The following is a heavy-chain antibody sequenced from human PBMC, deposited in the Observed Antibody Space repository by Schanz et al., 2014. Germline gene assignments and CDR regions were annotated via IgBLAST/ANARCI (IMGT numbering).Heavy chain of an antibody. V-gene: IGHV3-66*01. CDR1: GFTVSSNY. CDR3: ARGGLIGSGLDDFDI. D-gene: IGHD3-10*01. CDR2: IYSGGST. J-gene: IGHJ3*02. Sequence: EVQLVESGGGLVQPGGSLRLSCAASGFTVSSNYMSWVRQAPGKGLEWVSVIYSGGSTYYADSVKGRFTISRDKSKNTMYLQMNSLRAEDTAVYYCARGGLIGSGLDDFDIWGQGTMVTVSS.